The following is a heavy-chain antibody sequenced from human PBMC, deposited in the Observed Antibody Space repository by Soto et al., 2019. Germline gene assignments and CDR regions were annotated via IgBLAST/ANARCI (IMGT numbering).Heavy chain of an antibody. D-gene: IGHD5-12*01. CDR2: ITSSSADI. CDR1: GFTFNTYG. J-gene: IGHJ4*02. V-gene: IGHV3-21*01. Sequence: GGSLRLSCAASGFTFNTYGMSWVRQAPGKGLEWVSSITSSSADINYEDSVKGRFTISRDNAKNSLYLQMNSLRAKDTAVYYCARVGAYSGYDSPYFDYWGQGTLVTVSS. CDR3: ARVGAYSGYDSPYFDY.